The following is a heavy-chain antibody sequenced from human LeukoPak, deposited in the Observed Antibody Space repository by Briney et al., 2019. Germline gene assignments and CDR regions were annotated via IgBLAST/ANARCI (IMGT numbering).Heavy chain of an antibody. CDR1: GFTFSSYS. Sequence: GGSLRLSCAASGFTFSSYSMNWVRQAPGKGLEWVSSISSSSSYIYYADSVKGRFTISRDNAKNSLYLQMNSLRAEDTAVYYCARDLRDYSSSAFDYWGQGTLVTVSS. J-gene: IGHJ4*02. CDR2: ISSSSSYI. CDR3: ARDLRDYSSSAFDY. D-gene: IGHD6-6*01. V-gene: IGHV3-21*01.